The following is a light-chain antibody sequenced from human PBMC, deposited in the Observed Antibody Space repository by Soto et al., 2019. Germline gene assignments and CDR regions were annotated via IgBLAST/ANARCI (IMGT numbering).Light chain of an antibody. Sequence: QSVLTQPPSVSGAPGQRVTISCTGSSSNIGSTYDVQWYQQLPGTAPKLLIHGNTDRPSGVPDRFSGSKSGTSASLANTGVQADDEADYYCQSYDDSLSGHYVFGTGTKVTVL. V-gene: IGLV1-40*01. J-gene: IGLJ1*01. CDR3: QSYDDSLSGHYV. CDR2: GNT. CDR1: SSNIGSTYD.